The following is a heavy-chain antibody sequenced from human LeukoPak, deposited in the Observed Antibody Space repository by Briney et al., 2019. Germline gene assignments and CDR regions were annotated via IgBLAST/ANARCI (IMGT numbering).Heavy chain of an antibody. CDR2: IYHSGST. CDR1: GGSISSSNW. D-gene: IGHD4-17*01. J-gene: IGHJ4*02. Sequence: SETLSLTCAVSGGSISSSNWWNWVRQPPGKGLEWIGEIYHSGSTNYSPSLKSRVTISVDKSKNQFSLKLSSVTAADTAVYYCARAYYGDYYFDYWGQGTLVTVSS. V-gene: IGHV4-4*02. CDR3: ARAYYGDYYFDY.